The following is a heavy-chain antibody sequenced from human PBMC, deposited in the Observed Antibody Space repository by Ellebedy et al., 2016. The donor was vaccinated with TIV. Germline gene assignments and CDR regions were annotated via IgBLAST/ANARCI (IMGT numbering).Heavy chain of an antibody. Sequence: SVKVSXKASGGTFSSYAISWVRQAPGQGLEWMGGIIPIFGTANYAQKFQGRVTITADESTSTAYMELSSLRSEDTAVYYCARGGRYFDWSFDYWGQGTLVTVSS. CDR3: ARGGRYFDWSFDY. CDR1: GGTFSSYA. J-gene: IGHJ4*02. V-gene: IGHV1-69*13. D-gene: IGHD3-9*01. CDR2: IIPIFGTA.